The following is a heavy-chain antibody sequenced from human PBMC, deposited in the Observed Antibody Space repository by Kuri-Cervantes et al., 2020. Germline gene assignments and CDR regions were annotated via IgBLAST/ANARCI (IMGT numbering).Heavy chain of an antibody. CDR3: ARGGNGYGFGELDY. D-gene: IGHD3-10*01. J-gene: IGHJ4*02. Sequence: SETLSLTCSVYGGSFSGYYWSWIRQLPGRGLEWIGEIKHRGSTNYNPSLKSPVTISVDTSKNQFSLKLSSVTAADTAVYYCARGGNGYGFGELDYWGKGTLVTVSS. CDR2: IKHRGST. CDR1: GGSFSGYY. V-gene: IGHV4-34*01.